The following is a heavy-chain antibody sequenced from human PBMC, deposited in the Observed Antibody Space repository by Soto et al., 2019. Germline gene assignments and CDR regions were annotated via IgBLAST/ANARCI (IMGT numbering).Heavy chain of an antibody. CDR2: INHSGST. D-gene: IGHD6-19*01. CDR3: AGQGAGGWHNWFDP. CDR1: AGYISFYY. J-gene: IGHJ5*02. Sequence: SETLSLTCPVAAGYISFYYWTWIRPPPGKELEWIGFINHSGSTNCNPSLKSRVTISIDTSKNQFSLKLSSVTATDTAVYYCAGQGAGGWHNWFDPWGQGTLVTVSS. V-gene: IGHV4-59*08.